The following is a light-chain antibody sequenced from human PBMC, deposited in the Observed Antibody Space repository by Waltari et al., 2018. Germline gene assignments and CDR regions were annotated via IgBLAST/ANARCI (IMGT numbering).Light chain of an antibody. Sequence: QAALTQPRSVSGSPGQSVTISCTGTSSDIGGYTSVSWYQQHPGPAPKLMIYEVSKRPSGVADRCSGAKSGNTASLTISGLQAEDEADYDCCSYAGSYTWVFGGGTRLTVL. CDR2: EVS. CDR3: CSYAGSYTWV. V-gene: IGLV2-11*01. CDR1: SSDIGGYTS. J-gene: IGLJ2*01.